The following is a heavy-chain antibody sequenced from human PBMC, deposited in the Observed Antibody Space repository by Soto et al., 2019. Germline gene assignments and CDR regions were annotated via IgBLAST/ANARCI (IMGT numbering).Heavy chain of an antibody. V-gene: IGHV5-10-1*01. CDR1: GYSFTSYW. CDR3: ARRLVLRFLERKGYYYYYGMDV. D-gene: IGHD3-3*01. J-gene: IGHJ6*04. Sequence: GESLKISCKGSGYSFTSYWISWVRQMPGKGLEWMGRIDPSDSYTNYSPSFQGHVTISADKSISTAYLQWSSLKASDTAMYYCARRLVLRFLERKGYYYYYGMDVWGKGTHVTVSS. CDR2: IDPSDSYT.